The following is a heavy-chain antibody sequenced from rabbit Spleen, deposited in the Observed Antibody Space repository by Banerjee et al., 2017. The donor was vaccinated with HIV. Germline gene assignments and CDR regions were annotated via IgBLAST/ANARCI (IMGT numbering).Heavy chain of an antibody. V-gene: IGHV1S40*01. J-gene: IGHJ3*01. Sequence: QSLEESGGDLVKPGASLTLTCKASGFTLSSSYFMCWVRQAPGKGLEWIGCIDGGSGTTYYASWAKGRFTISITSSTTVTLQMTSLTAADTATYFCAKSDAAGSWSLDLWGQGTLVTVS. CDR1: GFTLSSSYF. CDR3: AKSDAAGSWSLDL. CDR2: IDGGSGTT. D-gene: IGHD4-2*01.